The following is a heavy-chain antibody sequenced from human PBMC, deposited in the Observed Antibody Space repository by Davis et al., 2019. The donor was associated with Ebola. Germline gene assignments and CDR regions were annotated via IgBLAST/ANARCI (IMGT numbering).Heavy chain of an antibody. CDR3: ARDRSDTSAFAV. D-gene: IGHD3-22*01. CDR2: IYSGST. Sequence: SETLSLTCTVSGGSITDHYWSWIRQPPGKGLEWIGHIYSGSTNYNPSLKSRVTITVDTSKTPLSLTLNSVTAADTAVYYCARDRSDTSAFAVWGQGTMVTVSS. J-gene: IGHJ3*01. CDR1: GGSITDHY. V-gene: IGHV4-59*11.